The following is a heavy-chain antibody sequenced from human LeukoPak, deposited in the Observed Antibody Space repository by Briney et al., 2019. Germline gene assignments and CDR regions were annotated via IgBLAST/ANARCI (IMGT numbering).Heavy chain of an antibody. CDR3: ATTYYYNSSGYYLFDY. V-gene: IGHV3-21*01. CDR2: ISSSSSYI. CDR1: GFTFSSYS. J-gene: IGHJ4*02. Sequence: PGGSLRLSCAASGFTFSSYSMNWVRQAQGKGLEWVSSISSSSSYIYYADSVKGRFTTSRDTAKNSLYLQMNSLRAEDTAVYYCATTYYYNSSGYYLFDYWGQGTLVTVSS. D-gene: IGHD3-22*01.